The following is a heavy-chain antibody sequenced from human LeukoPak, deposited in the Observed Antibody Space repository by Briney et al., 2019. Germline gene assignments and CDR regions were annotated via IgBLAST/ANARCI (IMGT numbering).Heavy chain of an antibody. CDR2: ISGSGGST. V-gene: IGHV3-23*01. J-gene: IGHJ3*02. Sequence: GGSLRLSCAASGFTFSSYGMSWVRQAPGKGLEWVSAISGSGGSTYYADSVKGRFTISRDNSKNTLYLQMSSLRAEDTAVYYCARRRSDYDYVWGSYRHGAAFDIWGQGTMVTVSS. D-gene: IGHD3-16*02. CDR1: GFTFSSYG. CDR3: ARRRSDYDYVWGSYRHGAAFDI.